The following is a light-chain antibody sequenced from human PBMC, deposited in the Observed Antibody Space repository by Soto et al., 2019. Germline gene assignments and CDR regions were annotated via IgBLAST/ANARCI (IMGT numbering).Light chain of an antibody. CDR3: SSYACSSTLYV. CDR2: DVS. V-gene: IGLV2-14*01. CDR1: SSDVGGYNY. Sequence: QSALTQPASVSGSPGQSITISCTGTSSDVGGYNYVSWYQQHPGKAPKLMIFDVSNRPSGVSNRFSDSKSGNTASLTISGLQAEDEADYYWSSYACSSTLYVFGTGTKLTVL. J-gene: IGLJ1*01.